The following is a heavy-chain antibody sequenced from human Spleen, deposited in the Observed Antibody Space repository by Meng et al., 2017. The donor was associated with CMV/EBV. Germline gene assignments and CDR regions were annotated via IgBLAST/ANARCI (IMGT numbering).Heavy chain of an antibody. CDR1: GYTFTSYD. CDR2: MNPNSGNT. CDR3: ARARPNGDAFDI. D-gene: IGHD2-8*01. Sequence: ASVKVSCKASGYTFTSYDINWVRQATGQGLEWMGWMNPNSGNTGYAQKFQGRVTITRNTSISTAYMELSSLRSEDTAVYYCARARPNGDAFDIWGQGTMVTVSS. V-gene: IGHV1-8*03. J-gene: IGHJ3*02.